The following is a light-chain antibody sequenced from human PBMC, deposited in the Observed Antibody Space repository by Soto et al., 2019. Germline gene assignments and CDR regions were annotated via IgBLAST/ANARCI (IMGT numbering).Light chain of an antibody. CDR1: SSNIGAEYD. CDR2: GDN. CDR3: QSYDSSLTTFV. Sequence: QSVLTQPPSVSGAPGQRGAISFTGSSSNIGAEYDVHWYQQLPGTAPKRLIYGDNNRPSGVPDRFSGSKSGTSASLAITGLQPEDEADYYCQSYDSSLTTFVFGTGTKVTVL. V-gene: IGLV1-40*01. J-gene: IGLJ1*01.